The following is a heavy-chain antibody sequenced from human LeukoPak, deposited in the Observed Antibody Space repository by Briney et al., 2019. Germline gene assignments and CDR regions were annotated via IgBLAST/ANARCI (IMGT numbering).Heavy chain of an antibody. Sequence: PGGSLRLSCAASGFTFSSSAMSWVRQAPGKGLEWVASISRNSTYIHYADSVKGRFTISRDNARNSLFLQMNSLRAEDTAIYYCASDEGNYFDYWGQGTLVTVSS. J-gene: IGHJ4*02. CDR2: ISRNSTYI. CDR3: ASDEGNYFDY. CDR1: GFTFSSSA. V-gene: IGHV3-21*01.